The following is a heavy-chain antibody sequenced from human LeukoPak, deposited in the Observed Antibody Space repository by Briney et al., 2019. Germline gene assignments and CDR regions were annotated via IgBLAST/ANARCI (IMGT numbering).Heavy chain of an antibody. J-gene: IGHJ4*02. CDR2: ISPYNGDT. CDR3: AREPETPTTGRDSGNFDY. D-gene: IGHD5-24*01. CDR1: GYNFISFG. Sequence: ASVRVSCKTSGYNFISFGLSWVRQAPGQGFEWMGWISPYNGDTNYAQKFQGRVTMTKDTSTSTAYMELMSLRSDDTAVYYCAREPETPTTGRDSGNFDYWGQGTLVTVSS. V-gene: IGHV1-18*01.